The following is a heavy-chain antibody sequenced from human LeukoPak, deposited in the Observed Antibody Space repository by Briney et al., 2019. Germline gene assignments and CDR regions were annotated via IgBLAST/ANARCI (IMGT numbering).Heavy chain of an antibody. CDR2: ISSSSSYI. CDR1: GFTFSSYS. CDR3: AKRDSSGYYDDYWYFDL. Sequence: GGSLRLSCAASGFTFSSYSMNWVRQAPGKGLEWVSSISSSSSYIYYADSVKGRFTISRDTSKNTLYLQMNSLRAEDTAVYYCAKRDSSGYYDDYWYFDLWGRGTLVTVSS. D-gene: IGHD3-22*01. J-gene: IGHJ2*01. V-gene: IGHV3-21*04.